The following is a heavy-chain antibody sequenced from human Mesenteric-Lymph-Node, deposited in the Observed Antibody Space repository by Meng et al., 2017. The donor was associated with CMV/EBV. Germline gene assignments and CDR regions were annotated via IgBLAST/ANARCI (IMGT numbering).Heavy chain of an antibody. CDR1: GYISSGGYY. V-gene: IGHV4-31*02. D-gene: IGHD2-21*02. Sequence: GYISSGGYYWSWIRQHPGKGLEWIGYIYYSGSTYYNPSLKSRVTISVDTSKNQFSLKLSSVTAADTAVYYCARYCGGDCYSTTFDYWGQGTLVTVSS. J-gene: IGHJ4*02. CDR3: ARYCGGDCYSTTFDY. CDR2: IYYSGST.